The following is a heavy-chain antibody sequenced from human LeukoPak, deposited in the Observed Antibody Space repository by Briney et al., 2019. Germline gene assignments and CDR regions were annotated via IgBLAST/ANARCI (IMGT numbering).Heavy chain of an antibody. V-gene: IGHV1-8*01. J-gene: IGHJ4*02. CDR3: AKGHSSSSEFDY. CDR2: MNPNSGNT. Sequence: ASVKVSCKASGDTFTSYDINWVRQATGQGLEWMGWMNPNSGNTGYAQKFQGRVTMTRNTSISTAYMELSSLRSEDTAVYYCAKGHSSSSEFDYWGQGTLVTVSS. D-gene: IGHD6-13*01. CDR1: GDTFTSYD.